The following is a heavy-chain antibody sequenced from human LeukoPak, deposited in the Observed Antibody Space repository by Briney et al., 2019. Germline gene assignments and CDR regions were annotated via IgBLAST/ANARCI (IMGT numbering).Heavy chain of an antibody. Sequence: GGSLRLSCAASGFTFSSYWMSWVRQAPRKGLKWVANIKQDGSEKYYVDSVKGRFTISRDNAKNSLYLQMNSLRAEDTAVYFCARWGYYGSGSYCFDYWGQGTLVTVSS. CDR1: GFTFSSYW. D-gene: IGHD3-10*01. V-gene: IGHV3-7*04. J-gene: IGHJ4*02. CDR3: ARWGYYGSGSYCFDY. CDR2: IKQDGSEK.